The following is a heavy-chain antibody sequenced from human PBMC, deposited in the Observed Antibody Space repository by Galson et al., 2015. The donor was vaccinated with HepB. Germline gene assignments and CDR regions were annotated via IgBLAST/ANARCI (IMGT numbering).Heavy chain of an antibody. D-gene: IGHD2-15*01. CDR1: GFTLSSFA. V-gene: IGHV3-64D*06. Sequence: SLRLSCAASGFTLSSFAMPWVRQAPGKGLEYVSDIKRNGGAKYYADSVKGRFTISRDNSKNTLYLQMNSLRAEDTAVYYCVKGRERSGAHGMDVWGQGTTVTVSS. CDR3: VKGRERSGAHGMDV. CDR2: IKRNGGAK. J-gene: IGHJ6*02.